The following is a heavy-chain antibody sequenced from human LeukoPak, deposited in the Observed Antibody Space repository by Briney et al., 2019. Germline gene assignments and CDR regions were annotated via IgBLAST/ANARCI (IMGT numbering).Heavy chain of an antibody. J-gene: IGHJ4*02. CDR2: INHSGNT. V-gene: IGHV4-34*01. CDR3: ARGLGYCGSTSCSFDY. CDR1: GGSFSGYY. D-gene: IGHD2-2*01. Sequence: SEALSLTCAVYGGSFSGYYWSWIRQPPGKGLEWIGEINHSGNTNYNPSLKSRVTISVDTSKNQFSLQLSSVTAADTAVYYCARGLGYCGSTSCSFDYWGQGTLVTVSS.